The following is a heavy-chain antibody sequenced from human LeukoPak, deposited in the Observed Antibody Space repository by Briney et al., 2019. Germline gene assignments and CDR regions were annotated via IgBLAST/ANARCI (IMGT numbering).Heavy chain of an antibody. V-gene: IGHV1-18*01. Sequence: ASVKVSCKASGYTFTSYGISWVRQAPGQGLEWMGWISAYNGNTNYAQKLQGRVTMTTDTSTSTAYMELRSLRSDDAAVYYCARARAPPPMYYYDSSGYYHTGDYWGQGTLVTVSS. CDR1: GYTFTSYG. J-gene: IGHJ4*02. D-gene: IGHD3-22*01. CDR2: ISAYNGNT. CDR3: ARARAPPPMYYYDSSGYYHTGDY.